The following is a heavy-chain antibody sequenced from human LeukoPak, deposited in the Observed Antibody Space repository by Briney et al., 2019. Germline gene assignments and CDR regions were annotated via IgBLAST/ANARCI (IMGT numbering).Heavy chain of an antibody. J-gene: IGHJ2*01. CDR1: EGSISGYY. Sequence: SETLSLTCSVSEGSISGYYWSWIRQPPGKGLEWIGNIHYSGSTTYDSSLKSRVTMSLDTSKNQFSLGLSSVTAADTAVYYCARAFRARYFDLWGRGTLVTVSS. CDR2: IHYSGST. V-gene: IGHV4-59*08. D-gene: IGHD2/OR15-2a*01. CDR3: ARAFRARYFDL.